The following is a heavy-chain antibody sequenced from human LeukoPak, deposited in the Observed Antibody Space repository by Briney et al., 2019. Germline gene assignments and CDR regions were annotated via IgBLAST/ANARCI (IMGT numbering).Heavy chain of an antibody. CDR1: GFTFSSYG. Sequence: GGSLRLSCAASGFTFSSYGMSWVRQAPGKGLEWVSAISGSGGSTYYADSVKGRFTISRDNSKNTLYLQMNSLRAEDTAVYYCARDQNDYSNYDDAFDIWGQGTMVTVSS. J-gene: IGHJ3*02. D-gene: IGHD4-11*01. CDR2: ISGSGGST. CDR3: ARDQNDYSNYDDAFDI. V-gene: IGHV3-23*01.